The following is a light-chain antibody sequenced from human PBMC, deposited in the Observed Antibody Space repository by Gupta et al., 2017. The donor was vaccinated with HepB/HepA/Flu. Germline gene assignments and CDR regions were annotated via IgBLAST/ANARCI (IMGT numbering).Light chain of an antibody. CDR1: SSNIGNNY. Sequence: QSVLTPTPSASGTPGQRVTISCSGTSSNIGNNYVYWYQHLPGTGPKLLIESTSQRPSGVPDRFSGSKSGTSASLAISGLRSEDEGDYYCAAWDDSVSSLLLGGGTKLTVL. CDR2: STS. CDR3: AAWDDSVSSLL. V-gene: IGLV1-47*02. J-gene: IGLJ2*01.